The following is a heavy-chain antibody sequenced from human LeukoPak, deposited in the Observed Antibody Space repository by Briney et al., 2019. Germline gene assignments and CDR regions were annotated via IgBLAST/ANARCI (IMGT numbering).Heavy chain of an antibody. D-gene: IGHD4-23*01. CDR1: GGSISSSSYY. V-gene: IGHV4-39*01. CDR2: IYYSGST. Sequence: SETLSLTCTVSGGSISSSSYYWGWIRQPPGEGLEWIGSIYYSGSTYYNPSLKGRVTISVDTSKNQFSLKLSSVTAADTAVYYCARPEVVTSWFDPWGQGTLVTVSS. J-gene: IGHJ5*02. CDR3: ARPEVVTSWFDP.